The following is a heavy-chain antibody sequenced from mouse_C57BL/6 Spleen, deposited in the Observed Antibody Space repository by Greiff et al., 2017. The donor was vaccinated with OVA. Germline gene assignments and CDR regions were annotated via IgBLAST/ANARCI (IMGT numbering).Heavy chain of an antibody. CDR3: ARYDGDGSYY. CDR2: IYPGDGDT. Sequence: VKLQESGAELVKPGASVKISCKASGYAFSSYWMNWVKQRPGKGLEWIGQIYPGDGDTNYNGKFQGKATLTADKSSSTAYMQLSSQTSEDSAVYFCARYDGDGSYYWGQGTTLTVSS. D-gene: IGHD2-3*01. CDR1: GYAFSSYW. J-gene: IGHJ2*01. V-gene: IGHV1-80*01.